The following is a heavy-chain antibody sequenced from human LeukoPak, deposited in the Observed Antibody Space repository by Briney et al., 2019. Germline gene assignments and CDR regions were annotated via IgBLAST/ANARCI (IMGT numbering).Heavy chain of an antibody. CDR3: AKAALGYCSGGSCYGDY. CDR1: GFTFSSYG. Sequence: GGSLRLSCAASGFTFSSYGMHWVRQAPGKGLEWVAVISYDGSNKYYADPVKGRFTISRDNSKNTLYLQMNSLRAEDTAVYYCAKAALGYCSGGSCYGDYWGQGTLVTVSS. V-gene: IGHV3-30*18. CDR2: ISYDGSNK. J-gene: IGHJ4*02. D-gene: IGHD2-15*01.